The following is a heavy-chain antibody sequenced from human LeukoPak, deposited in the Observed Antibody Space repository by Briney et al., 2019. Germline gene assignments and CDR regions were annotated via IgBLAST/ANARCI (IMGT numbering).Heavy chain of an antibody. J-gene: IGHJ4*02. CDR2: IRRSGEST. D-gene: IGHD5-12*01. CDR3: ARESNAYSGYDPFDY. CDR1: GFTFSSYA. Sequence: GGSLRLSCAASGFTFSSYAMSWVRQAPGKGLEWVSAIRRSGESTYYADSVQGRFTISRDNSKNALYLQMNSLRAEDTAVYYCARESNAYSGYDPFDYWGQGTLVTVSS. V-gene: IGHV3-23*01.